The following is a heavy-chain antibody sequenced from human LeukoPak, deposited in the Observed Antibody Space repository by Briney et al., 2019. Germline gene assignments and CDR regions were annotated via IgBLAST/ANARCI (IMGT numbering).Heavy chain of an antibody. CDR1: GGSISSYY. CDR2: IYYSGST. CDR3: ARGYYDSSGYSFDY. J-gene: IGHJ4*02. Sequence: PSETLSLTCTVSGGSISSYYWSWIRQPPGKGLDWIGYIYYSGSTNYNPSLKSRVTISVDTSKNQFSLKLSSVTAADTAVYYCARGYYDSSGYSFDYWGQGTLVTVSS. V-gene: IGHV4-59*01. D-gene: IGHD3-22*01.